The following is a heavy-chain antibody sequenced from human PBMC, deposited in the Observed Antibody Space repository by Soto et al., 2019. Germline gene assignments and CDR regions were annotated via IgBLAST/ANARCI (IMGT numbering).Heavy chain of an antibody. CDR1: GYTFTSYY. CDR2: INPSGGST. V-gene: IGHV1-46*01. J-gene: IGHJ5*02. D-gene: IGHD4-4*01. CDR3: AREGSTVTTGVVWFDP. Sequence: GASVKVSCKASGYTFTSYYMHWVRQAPGQGLEWMGIINPSGGSTSYAQKFQGRVTMTRDTSTSTVYMELSSLRSEDTAVYYCAREGSTVTTGVVWFDPWGQGTLVTVSS.